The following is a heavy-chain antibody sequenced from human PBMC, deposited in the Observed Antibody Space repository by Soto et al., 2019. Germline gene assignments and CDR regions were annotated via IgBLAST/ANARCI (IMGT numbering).Heavy chain of an antibody. CDR3: AKDRRCSGGSCYYAFDI. CDR2: ISGSGGST. V-gene: IGHV3-23*01. Sequence: GGSLRLSCAASGFTFSSYAMSWVRQAPGKGLEWVSAISGSGGSTYYTDSVKGRFTISRDNSKNTLYLQMNSLRAEDTAVYYCAKDRRCSGGSCYYAFDIWGQGTMVTVSS. J-gene: IGHJ3*02. CDR1: GFTFSSYA. D-gene: IGHD2-15*01.